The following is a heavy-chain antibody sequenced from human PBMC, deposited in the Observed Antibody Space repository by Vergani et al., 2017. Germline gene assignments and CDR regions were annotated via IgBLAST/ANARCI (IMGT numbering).Heavy chain of an antibody. CDR2: INPNSGGT. V-gene: IGHV1-2*02. D-gene: IGHD4-23*01. J-gene: IGHJ4*02. CDR3: ARDWGFATVATPDY. Sequence: QVQLVQSGAEVKKPGALVKVSCKPAGYTFTGYYMHWVRQAPGQGLEWMGWINPNSGGTNYAQKFQGRVTMTRDTSISTAYMELSRLRSDDTAVYYCARDWGFATVATPDYWGQGTLVTVSS. CDR1: GYTFTGYY.